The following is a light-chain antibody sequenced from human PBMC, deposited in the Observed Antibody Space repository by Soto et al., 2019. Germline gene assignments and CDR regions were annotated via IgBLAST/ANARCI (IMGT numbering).Light chain of an antibody. CDR3: QQYINRWT. Sequence: DIQMTQSPSTLSASVGDRVTITCRANQSISTWLAWYQQKPGKTTKLLIYKASSLESGVPSRFSGNRSGKKFTLTISSLQPDDFATYYCQQYINRWTFGQGTKV. CDR1: QSISTW. J-gene: IGKJ1*01. V-gene: IGKV1-5*03. CDR2: KAS.